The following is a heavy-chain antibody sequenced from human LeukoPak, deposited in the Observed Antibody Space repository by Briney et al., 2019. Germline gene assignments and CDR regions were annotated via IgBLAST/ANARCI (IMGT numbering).Heavy chain of an antibody. CDR1: GGSISSYY. CDR2: IYYSGST. V-gene: IGHV4-59*01. D-gene: IGHD3-22*01. Sequence: SETLSLTCSVSGGSISSYYWSWIRQPPGKGLEWIGYIYYSGSTNYNPSLKSRVTMSVDTSKNQFSLKLSSVTAADTAVYYCARVSDFDYYDSSGYYYYFDYWGQGTLVTVSS. J-gene: IGHJ4*02. CDR3: ARVSDFDYYDSSGYYYYFDY.